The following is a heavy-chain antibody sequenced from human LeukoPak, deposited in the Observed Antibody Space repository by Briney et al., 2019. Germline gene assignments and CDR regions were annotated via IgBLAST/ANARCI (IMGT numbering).Heavy chain of an antibody. J-gene: IGHJ3*02. Sequence: GGSLRLSCVASGFIFSNYWMSWVRQALGKGLEWVANIKRDGSERYYVDSVKGRFTISRDNAKNSLYLQMSSLRAEDTAVYYCARENWFAFDMWGQGTLVTVSS. CDR2: IKRDGSER. V-gene: IGHV3-7*01. D-gene: IGHD3-9*01. CDR1: GFIFSNYW. CDR3: ARENWFAFDM.